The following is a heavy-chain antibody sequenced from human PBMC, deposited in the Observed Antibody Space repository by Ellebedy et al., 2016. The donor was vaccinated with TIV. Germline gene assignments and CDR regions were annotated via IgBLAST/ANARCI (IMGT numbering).Heavy chain of an antibody. CDR2: IKQDGSEK. J-gene: IGHJ4*02. D-gene: IGHD2/OR15-2a*01. CDR1: GFTFSSYW. CDR3: GRAPAATANRQNSYFDY. Sequence: PGGSLRLSCEASGFTFSSYWMNWVRQTPGKGLEWVAKIKQDGSEKYYVDSVKGRFTISRDNSKNCLYLQMNSLRAADTAVYYCGRAPAATANRQNSYFDYWGQGTLVTVSS. V-gene: IGHV3-7*01.